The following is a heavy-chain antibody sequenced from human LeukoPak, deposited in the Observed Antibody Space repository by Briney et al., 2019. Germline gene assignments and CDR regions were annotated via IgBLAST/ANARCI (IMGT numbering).Heavy chain of an antibody. V-gene: IGHV1-2*02. CDR2: INPNSGGT. D-gene: IGHD3-3*01. CDR3: ARGLYYDFWSGNYNWFDP. CDR1: GYTFTGYY. J-gene: IGHJ5*02. Sequence: ASVKVSCKASGYTFTGYYMHWVRQAPGQGLEWMGWINPNSGGTNYAQKFQGRVTMTRDTSISTAYTELSRLRSDDTAVYYCARGLYYDFWSGNYNWFDPWGQGTLVTVSS.